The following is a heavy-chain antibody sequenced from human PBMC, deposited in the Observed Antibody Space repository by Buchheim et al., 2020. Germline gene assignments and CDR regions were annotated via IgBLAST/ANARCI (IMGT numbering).Heavy chain of an antibody. Sequence: QITLKESGPTLVKPTQTLTLTCTFSGFSLSTSGVGVGWIRQPPGKALERLALIYWDDDKRYSPSLKSRHTLTKHTSKNQVVLTMTNMDPVDTTTYYCAHSSRGSRAVAGSYYYDSSGYLDYWGQGTL. J-gene: IGHJ4*02. V-gene: IGHV2-5*02. CDR2: IYWDDDK. CDR1: GFSLSTSGVG. D-gene: IGHD3-22*01. CDR3: AHSSRGSRAVAGSYYYDSSGYLDY.